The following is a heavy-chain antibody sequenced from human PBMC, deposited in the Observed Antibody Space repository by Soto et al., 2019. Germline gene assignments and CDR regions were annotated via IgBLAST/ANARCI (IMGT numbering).Heavy chain of an antibody. D-gene: IGHD2-21*01. CDR3: ARNRRIAVEMDV. CDR1: GFTFSDYN. V-gene: IGHV3-21*01. J-gene: IGHJ6*02. Sequence: LRLSCVASGFTFSDYNMNWLLQTPGKGLEWVSSIASRSNYIYYADSLKGRLTVSRDNARNSLYLQVDNLRAEDTAVYYCARNRRIAVEMDVWGQGPTVTV. CDR2: IASRSNYI.